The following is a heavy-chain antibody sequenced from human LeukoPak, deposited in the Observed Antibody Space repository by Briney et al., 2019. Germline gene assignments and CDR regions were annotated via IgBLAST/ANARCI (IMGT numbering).Heavy chain of an antibody. CDR1: GFTFSSYA. J-gene: IGHJ1*01. CDR3: AKDRVWLANPEYFQH. CDR2: ISGSGGST. Sequence: GGSLRLSCAAPGFTFSSYAMSWVRQAPGKGLEWVSAISGSGGSTFYADSVKGRFTISRDNSKNTLYLQMNSLRAEDTAVYCCAKDRVWLANPEYFQHWGQGTLVTVSS. D-gene: IGHD3-10*01. V-gene: IGHV3-23*01.